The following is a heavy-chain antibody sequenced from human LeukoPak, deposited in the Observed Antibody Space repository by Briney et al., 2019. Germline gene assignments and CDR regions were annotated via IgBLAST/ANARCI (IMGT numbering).Heavy chain of an antibody. Sequence: SETLSLTWAVYGGSFSGYYWSWIRQPPGKGLEWIGEINHSGSTNYNPSLKSRVTISVDTSKNQFSLKLSSVTAADTAVYYCARAGYCSSTSCYRYWFDPWGQGTLVTVSS. CDR1: GGSFSGYY. V-gene: IGHV4-34*01. CDR2: INHSGST. CDR3: ARAGYCSSTSCYRYWFDP. D-gene: IGHD2-2*02. J-gene: IGHJ5*02.